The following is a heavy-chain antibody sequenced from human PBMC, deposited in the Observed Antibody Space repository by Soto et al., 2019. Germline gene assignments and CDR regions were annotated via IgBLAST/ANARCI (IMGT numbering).Heavy chain of an antibody. D-gene: IGHD1-26*01. Sequence: PGESLKISCKGSGYSFTSYWIGWVRRVPGKGLEWMGIIFPDDSDTRYNPSFQGQVTISADKSISTAYLQWSSLKASDTAMYYCARPGSGSYLGDYYYYGMDVWGQGTTVTVSS. V-gene: IGHV5-51*01. CDR1: GYSFTSYW. CDR2: IFPDDSDT. CDR3: ARPGSGSYLGDYYYYGMDV. J-gene: IGHJ6*02.